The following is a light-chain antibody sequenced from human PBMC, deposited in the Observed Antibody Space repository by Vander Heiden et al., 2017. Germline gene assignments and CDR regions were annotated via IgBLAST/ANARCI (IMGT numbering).Light chain of an antibody. J-gene: IGLJ2*01. CDR3: QSYDSSLGGHVV. V-gene: IGLV1-40*01. Sequence: QSVLTQPPSVSGAPGQRVTISCPGSTSTIGAGYDVHWYQQLPGTAPKLLIYDNINRPSGVPDRFSGSKSGTSASLAITGLQAEDEADYYCQSYDSSLGGHVVFGGGTKLTVL. CDR2: DNI. CDR1: TSTIGAGYD.